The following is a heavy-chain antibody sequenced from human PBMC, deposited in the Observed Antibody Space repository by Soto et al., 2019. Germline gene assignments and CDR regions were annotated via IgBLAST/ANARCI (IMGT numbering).Heavy chain of an antibody. Sequence: GGSLRLSCAASGFTFSTYAMAWVRQAPGKGLEWVSGVSASGLNTDYADPVKGRFYISRDNSKNTVSLHMNSLRAEDTALYCANVRPRRTSGYLFDYWGQGSQVPVAS. CDR1: GFTFSTYA. CDR3: ANVRPRRTSGYLFDY. V-gene: IGHV3-23*01. CDR2: VSASGLNT. D-gene: IGHD5-18*01. J-gene: IGHJ4*02.